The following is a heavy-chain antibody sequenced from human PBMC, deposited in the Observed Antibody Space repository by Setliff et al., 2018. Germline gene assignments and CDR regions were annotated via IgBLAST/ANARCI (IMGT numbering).Heavy chain of an antibody. CDR2: IIPMFDTG. D-gene: IGHD3-22*01. Sequence: SVKVSCKASGGTFGSSALSWVRQAPGQGLEWMGGIIPMFDTGIYAEKFQGRVTLGADESTSTVYMELTRLRPEDTAIYYCARDKADYYDRSGYSGASDVWGQGTMVTVSS. CDR3: ARDKADYYDRSGYSGASDV. CDR1: GGTFGSSA. V-gene: IGHV1-69*13. J-gene: IGHJ3*01.